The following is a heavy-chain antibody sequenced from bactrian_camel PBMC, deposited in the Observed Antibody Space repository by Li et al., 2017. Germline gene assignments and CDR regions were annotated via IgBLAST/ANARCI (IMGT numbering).Heavy chain of an antibody. CDR1: GYTPNSYC. D-gene: IGHD5*01. CDR3: AAARNYGLGTPVPDFGY. V-gene: IGHV3S1*01. Sequence: HVQLVESGGGSVQAGGSLRLSCAVSGYTPNSYCLGWFRQAPGKGLEWVSGTSEGGGSTYYADSVKGRFTISQDRSKNTVFSQMTSLSPEDTAVYYCAAARNYGLGTPVPDFGYWGQGTQVTVS. J-gene: IGHJ6*01. CDR2: TSEGGGST.